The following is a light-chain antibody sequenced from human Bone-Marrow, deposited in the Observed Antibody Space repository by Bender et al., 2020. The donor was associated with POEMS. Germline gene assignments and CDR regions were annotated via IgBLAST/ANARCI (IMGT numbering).Light chain of an antibody. J-gene: IGLJ2*01. V-gene: IGLV2-14*03. CDR3: LSYTTSSTGV. CDR2: DVS. Sequence: QSALTQPASVSGSPGQSITISCSGTGSDIGNYNYVSWYQHHPGKAPKLMIYDVSRRPSGVSNRFSGSKSGNTASLTISGLQPEDEAEYYCLSYTTSSTGVFGGGTKLTVL. CDR1: GSDIGNYNY.